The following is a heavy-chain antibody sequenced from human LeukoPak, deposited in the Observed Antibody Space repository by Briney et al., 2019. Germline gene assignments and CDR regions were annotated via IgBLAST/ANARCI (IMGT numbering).Heavy chain of an antibody. J-gene: IGHJ4*02. D-gene: IGHD6-6*01. Sequence: PSQTLSLTCTVSVDSISSGSYYWRWIRQPAGKGLEWIGRIYTSGSTNYNPSLKSRVTISVDPSKNQFSLKLSSVTAADTAVYYCARGSRRTSNFDYWGQGTLVTVSS. CDR1: VDSISSGSYY. V-gene: IGHV4-61*02. CDR3: ARGSRRTSNFDY. CDR2: IYTSGST.